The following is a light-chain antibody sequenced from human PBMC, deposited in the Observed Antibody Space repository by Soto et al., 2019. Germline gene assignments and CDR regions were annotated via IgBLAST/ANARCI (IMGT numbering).Light chain of an antibody. CDR3: SSYTSSSTLVV. Sequence: QSALTQRASVSGSPGQSITISCTGTSSDVGGYNYVSWYQQHPGKAPKLMIYDVSNRPSEVSNRFSGSKSGNTASLTISGLQAEDEADYYCSSYTSSSTLVVFGGGTQLIVL. CDR2: DVS. J-gene: IGLJ2*01. V-gene: IGLV2-14*01. CDR1: SSDVGGYNY.